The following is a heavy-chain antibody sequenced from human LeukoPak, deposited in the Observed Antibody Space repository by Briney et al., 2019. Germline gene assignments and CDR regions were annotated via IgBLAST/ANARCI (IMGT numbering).Heavy chain of an antibody. CDR3: ATWAFYHSLDV. D-gene: IGHD1-26*01. Sequence: PGGSLRLSCAASGFTLGAFAMHWVRQAPGKGLEWVSLIDKDGRSTYYADSVKGRFTISRDNSKNSLYLQMNSPRTEDTALYYCATWAFYHSLDVWGQGTTVTVSS. CDR2: IDKDGRST. V-gene: IGHV3-43*02. J-gene: IGHJ6*02. CDR1: GFTLGAFA.